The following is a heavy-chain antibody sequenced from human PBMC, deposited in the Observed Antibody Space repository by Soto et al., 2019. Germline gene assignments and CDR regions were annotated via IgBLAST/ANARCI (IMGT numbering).Heavy chain of an antibody. CDR2: ISGSGGST. CDR1: GFTFSSNA. Sequence: EVQLLESGGGLVQPGGSLRLSCAASGFTFSSNAWSWVRQAPGKGLGWVSAISGSGGSTYYADSVKGRFTISRDNSKNTLYLQMNSLRAEDTAVYYCAKENGYSSSWFEFDYWGQGTLVTVSS. V-gene: IGHV3-23*01. CDR3: AKENGYSSSWFEFDY. D-gene: IGHD6-13*01. J-gene: IGHJ4*02.